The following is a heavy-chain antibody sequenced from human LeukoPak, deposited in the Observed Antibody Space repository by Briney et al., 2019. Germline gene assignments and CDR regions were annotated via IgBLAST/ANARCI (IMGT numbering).Heavy chain of an antibody. D-gene: IGHD3-10*01. J-gene: IGHJ4*02. CDR1: GFTFSDYY. CDR3: AGAHDYGSGSYFDY. V-gene: IGHV3-11*01. CDR2: ISSSGSTI. Sequence: EAGGSLRLSCAASGFTFSDYYMSWIRQAPGKGLEWVSYISSSGSTIYYADSVKGRFTISRDNAKNSLYLQMNSLRAEDTAVYYCAGAHDYGSGSYFDYWGQGTLVTVSS.